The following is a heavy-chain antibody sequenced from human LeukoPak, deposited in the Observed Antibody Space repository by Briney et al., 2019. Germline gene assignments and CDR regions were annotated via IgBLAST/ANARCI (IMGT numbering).Heavy chain of an antibody. CDR1: GGSISGYY. CDR2: IYPSGST. J-gene: IGHJ6*03. Sequence: SETLSLTCTVSGGSISGYYWSWIRQPAGKGLEWIGRIYPSGSTNYNPSLRSRVSMSVDTSKNQFSLKLSSVTAADTAVYYCARERGDSYYYYIDVWGKGTTVAVS. V-gene: IGHV4-4*07. D-gene: IGHD3-3*01. CDR3: ARERGDSYYYYIDV.